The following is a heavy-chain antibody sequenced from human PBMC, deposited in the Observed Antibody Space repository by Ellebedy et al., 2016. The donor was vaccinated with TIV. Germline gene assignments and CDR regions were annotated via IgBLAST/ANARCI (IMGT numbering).Heavy chain of an antibody. CDR3: AKSKETYVQGADPYDY. CDR2: ISFDGSNK. J-gene: IGHJ4*02. Sequence: GESLKISXAASRFTFGAYSMHWVRQAPGKGLEWVAVISFDGSNKYYADSMKGRFTVSRDNSKSTLYLQLNNLRAEDTAVYYCAKSKETYVQGADPYDYWGQGTLVTVSP. D-gene: IGHD3-10*02. CDR1: RFTFGAYS. V-gene: IGHV3-30*18.